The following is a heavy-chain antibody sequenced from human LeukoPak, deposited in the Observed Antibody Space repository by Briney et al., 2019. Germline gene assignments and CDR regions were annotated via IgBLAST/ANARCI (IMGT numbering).Heavy chain of an antibody. CDR1: GFTFTIAW. V-gene: IGHV3-15*01. Sequence: GGSLRLSCAASGFTFTIAWLSWVRQAPGKGLEWIGRIKSKTHGETIDYAAPGEGRFSISRDDSKNTIYLQMNSLKTEDTAVYYCTTDSYGGKYGNDAFDDWGQGTMVTVSS. CDR2: IKSKTHGETI. CDR3: TTDSYGGKYGNDAFDD. J-gene: IGHJ3*01. D-gene: IGHD4-23*01.